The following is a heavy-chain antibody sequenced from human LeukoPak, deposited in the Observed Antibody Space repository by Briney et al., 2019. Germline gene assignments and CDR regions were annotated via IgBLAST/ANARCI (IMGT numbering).Heavy chain of an antibody. D-gene: IGHD4-17*01. CDR2: ISISSNYI. CDR3: ARGHTAVTRHFDF. J-gene: IGHJ4*02. CDR1: GFTFSRYS. V-gene: IGHV3-21*01. Sequence: GGSLRLSCAASGFTFSRYSMNWVRQAPGKGLEWVSSISISSNYIYYADSVKGRFTISRDNAKNSLYLDMNSLRAEDTAVYYCARGHTAVTRHFDFWGQGTLVTVSS.